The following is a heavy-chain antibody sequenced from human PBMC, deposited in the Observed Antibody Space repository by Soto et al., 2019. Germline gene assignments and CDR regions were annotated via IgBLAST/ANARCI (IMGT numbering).Heavy chain of an antibody. J-gene: IGHJ4*02. D-gene: IGHD4-4*01. CDR3: ARHRRTTVAKFYFDN. Sequence: QVQLQESGPGLVKPSETLSLTCTVSGGTINSYCWSWIRQPPGKGLEWIAYIFDSGNANYKPSLKSRVTISVDTSKNQFSLKLTSVTAADTAVYYCARHRRTTVAKFYFDNWGQGALVTVSS. CDR1: GGTINSYC. V-gene: IGHV4-59*08. CDR2: IFDSGNA.